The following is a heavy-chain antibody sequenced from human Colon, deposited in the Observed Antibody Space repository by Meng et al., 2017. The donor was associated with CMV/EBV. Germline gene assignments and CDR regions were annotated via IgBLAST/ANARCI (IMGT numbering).Heavy chain of an antibody. V-gene: IGHV1-69*02. CDR1: GGTFSSYT. CDR2: IIPILGIA. CDR3: ARLSYSSGWYFLDY. J-gene: IGHJ4*02. Sequence: AGGTFSSYTLSWVRQAPGQGLEWMGRIIPILGIANYAQKFQGRVTITADKSTSTAYMELSSLRSEDTAVYYCARLSYSSGWYFLDYWGQGTLVTVSS. D-gene: IGHD6-19*01.